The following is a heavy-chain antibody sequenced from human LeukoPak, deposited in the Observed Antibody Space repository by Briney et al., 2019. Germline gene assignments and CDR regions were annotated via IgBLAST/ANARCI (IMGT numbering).Heavy chain of an antibody. CDR2: INPNSGGT. V-gene: IGHV1-2*02. D-gene: IGHD1-26*01. CDR1: GYTFTGYY. J-gene: IGHJ4*02. Sequence: ASVKVSCKASGYTFTGYYMHWVRQAPGQGLEWVGWINPNSGGTNYAQKFQGRVTMTRDTSISTAYMELSRLRSDDTAVYYCARVGSGSYWYFDYWGQGTLVTVSS. CDR3: ARVGSGSYWYFDY.